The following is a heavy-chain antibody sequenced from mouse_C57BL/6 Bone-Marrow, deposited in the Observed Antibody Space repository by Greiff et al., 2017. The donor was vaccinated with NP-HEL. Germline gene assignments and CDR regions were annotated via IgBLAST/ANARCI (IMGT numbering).Heavy chain of an antibody. CDR1: GFTFSDYG. J-gene: IGHJ3*01. CDR2: ISSGSSTT. CDR3: ARDYSNYEGFAD. D-gene: IGHD2-5*01. Sequence: EVKLLESGGGLVKPGGSLKLSCAASGFTFSDYGMHWVRQVPEKGLEWVAYISSGSSTTYYADTVKGRFTISRDNAKNNLCLQMTSLGSEDTAMYYCARDYSNYEGFADWGQGTMVTVSA. V-gene: IGHV5-17*01.